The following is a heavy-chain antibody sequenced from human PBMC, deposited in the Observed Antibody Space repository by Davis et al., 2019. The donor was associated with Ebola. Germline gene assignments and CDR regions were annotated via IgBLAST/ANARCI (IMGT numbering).Heavy chain of an antibody. CDR1: GGSISNDY. J-gene: IGHJ4*02. V-gene: IGHV4-59*01. CDR2: IAYTGST. Sequence: SETLSLTCTVSGGSISNDYWSWIRQPPGKGLEWIGDIAYTGSTDYNPSLKSRVTISLDTSKKQFSLNLISVTAADTAVYSCARGPTRDYFDYWGQGSLVTVSS. CDR3: ARGPTRDYFDY.